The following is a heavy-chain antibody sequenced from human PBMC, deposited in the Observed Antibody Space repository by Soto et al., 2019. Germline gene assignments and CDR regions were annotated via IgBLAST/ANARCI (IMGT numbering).Heavy chain of an antibody. CDR3: ARDIGIAAAGNNWFDP. D-gene: IGHD6-13*01. CDR2: ISSRSSYI. J-gene: IGHJ5*02. V-gene: IGHV3-21*01. CDR1: GVTFSSYS. Sequence: PGGSLRLSCAASGVTFSSYSMNWVRQAPGKGLEWVSSISSRSSYIYYADSVKGRFTISRDNAKNSLYLQMNSLRAEDTAVYYCARDIGIAAAGNNWFDPWGQGTLVTVSS.